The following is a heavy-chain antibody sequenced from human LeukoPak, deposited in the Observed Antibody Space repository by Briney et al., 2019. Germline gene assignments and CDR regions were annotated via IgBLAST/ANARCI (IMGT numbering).Heavy chain of an antibody. J-gene: IGHJ5*02. Sequence: GASVKVSCKASGYTFTGYSMHWVRQAPGQGLEWMGWINPKNGGTNYAQKFQGRVTMTRDTSISAAYMVLSRLRSDDTAVYYCARDLKRSRARWENLGFDPWGQGSLVTVSS. V-gene: IGHV1-2*02. CDR2: INPKNGGT. CDR3: ARDLKRSRARWENLGFDP. CDR1: GYTFTGYS. D-gene: IGHD1-26*01.